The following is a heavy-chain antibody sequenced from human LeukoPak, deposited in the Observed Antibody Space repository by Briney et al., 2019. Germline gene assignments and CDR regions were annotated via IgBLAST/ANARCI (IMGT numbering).Heavy chain of an antibody. V-gene: IGHV3-23*01. J-gene: IGHJ4*02. D-gene: IGHD6-19*01. CDR1: GFTFSSYA. Sequence: GGSLRLSCAASGFTFSSYAMSWVRQAPGKGLEWVSAISGSGGSTYYADSVKGRFTISRDNSESTLYLQMNSLRAEDTAVYYCSKDQRGYTSGWSYFDDWGQGSLVTVSS. CDR3: SKDQRGYTSGWSYFDD. CDR2: ISGSGGST.